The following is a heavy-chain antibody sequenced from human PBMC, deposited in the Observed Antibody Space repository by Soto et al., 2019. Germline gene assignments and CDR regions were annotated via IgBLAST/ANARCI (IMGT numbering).Heavy chain of an antibody. CDR3: ARIVGATTAGGGAFDI. V-gene: IGHV1-69*01. D-gene: IGHD1-26*01. CDR2: LIPIFGTA. Sequence: VQLVQSGAEVKKPGSSVKVSCKASGGTFSSYAISWVRQAPGQGLEWMGGLIPIFGTANYAQKFQGRVTITADESTSTAYMELSSLRSEDTAVYYCARIVGATTAGGGAFDIWGQGTMVTVSS. J-gene: IGHJ3*02. CDR1: GGTFSSYA.